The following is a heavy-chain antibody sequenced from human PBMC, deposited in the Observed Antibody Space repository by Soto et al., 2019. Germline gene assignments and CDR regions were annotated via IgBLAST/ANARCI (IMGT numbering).Heavy chain of an antibody. CDR1: GYTFTSYG. J-gene: IGHJ3*02. D-gene: IGHD3-3*01. CDR2: ISAYNGNT. CDR3: ARSYYDFWSAPPRAPVDPQGDAFDI. V-gene: IGHV1-18*01. Sequence: ASVKVSCKASGYTFTSYGISWVRQAPGQGLEWMGWISAYNGNTNYAQKLQGRVTMTTDTSTSTAYMELRSRRSDDTAVYYCARSYYDFWSAPPRAPVDPQGDAFDIWGQGTMVTVSS.